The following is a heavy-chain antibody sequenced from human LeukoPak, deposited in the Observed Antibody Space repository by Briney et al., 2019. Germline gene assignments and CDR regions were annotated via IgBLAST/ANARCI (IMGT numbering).Heavy chain of an antibody. CDR2: VDPEDGET. J-gene: IGHJ6*03. CDR3: ATWGAVGPYWNYYMDV. D-gene: IGHD2-21*01. CDR1: GYTFTDYY. V-gene: IGHV1-69-2*01. Sequence: ASVKVSCKVSGYTFTDYYMHWVQHAPGKGLEWMGLVDPEDGETIYAEKFQGRVTITADTSTDTAYMELSSLRSEDTAVYYCATWGAVGPYWNYYMDVWGKGTTVTVSS.